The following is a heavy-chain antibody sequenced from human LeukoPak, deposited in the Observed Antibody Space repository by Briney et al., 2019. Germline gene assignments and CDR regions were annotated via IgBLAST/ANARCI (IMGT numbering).Heavy chain of an antibody. V-gene: IGHV3-7*01. CDR3: ARWDYSNYLNMDV. J-gene: IGHJ6*03. Sequence: TGGSLRLSCAASGFTFTTYWMGWVRQAPGKGLEWVANIKQDGSEKYYVDSVKGRFTISRDNAKNSLSLQMNSLRAEDTAVYYRARWDYSNYLNMDVWGKGTTVTVSS. D-gene: IGHD4-11*01. CDR1: GFTFTTYW. CDR2: IKQDGSEK.